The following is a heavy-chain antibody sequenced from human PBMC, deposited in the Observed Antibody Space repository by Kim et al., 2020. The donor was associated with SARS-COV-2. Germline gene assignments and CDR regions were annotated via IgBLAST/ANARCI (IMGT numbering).Heavy chain of an antibody. Sequence: TPPPKSRVTISVDTSKNQFSLELSSVPATDTAVYYCARLGCSSISCSTLDPWGQGTLVTVSS. D-gene: IGHD2-2*01. J-gene: IGHJ5*02. V-gene: IGHV4-59*08. CDR3: ARLGCSSISCSTLDP.